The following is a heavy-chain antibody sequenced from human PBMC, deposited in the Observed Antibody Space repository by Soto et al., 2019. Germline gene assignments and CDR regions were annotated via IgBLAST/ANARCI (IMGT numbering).Heavy chain of an antibody. CDR3: ARDRDTAMATSATNFDY. J-gene: IGHJ4*02. CDR2: IIPIFGTA. V-gene: IGHV1-69*06. D-gene: IGHD5-18*01. CDR1: GGSFSSYA. Sequence: ASVKVSCKASGGSFSSYAISWVRQAPGQGLEWMGGIIPIFGTANYAQKFQGRVTITADKSTSTAYMELSSLRSEDTAVYYCARDRDTAMATSATNFDYWGQGTLVTVSS.